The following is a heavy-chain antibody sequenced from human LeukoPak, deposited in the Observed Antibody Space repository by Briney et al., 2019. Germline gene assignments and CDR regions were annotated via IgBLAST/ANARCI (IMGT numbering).Heavy chain of an antibody. CDR3: ARGGGVRTGSGWRPGNWFDP. V-gene: IGHV4-38-2*02. J-gene: IGHJ5*02. CDR2: IHSGESP. CDR1: GYSISSGYF. D-gene: IGHD6-19*01. Sequence: PSETLSLTCTVSGYSISSGYFWGWIRQPPGKGLEWIAIIHSGESPYYSPSLEGRVTMAIDTSKNQLSLKLNSVTAADTALYYCARGGGVRTGSGWRPGNWFDPWGQGTLVTVSS.